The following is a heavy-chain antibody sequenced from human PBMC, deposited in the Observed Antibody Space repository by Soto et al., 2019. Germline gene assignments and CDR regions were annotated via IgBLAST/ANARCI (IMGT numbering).Heavy chain of an antibody. CDR3: ASVPAL. D-gene: IGHD2-2*01. J-gene: IGHJ2*01. CDR2: IYHSGSN. V-gene: IGHV4-30-2*01. CDR1: GGSISSGGYS. Sequence: QLQLQESGSGLVKPSQTLSLTCAVSGGSISSGGYSWSWIRQPPGKGLEWIGYIYHSGSNHYNPSLKSRVTLSVDRSKTQSSLKLTSVTASDPAVYYCASVPALWGRCTPVTVSS.